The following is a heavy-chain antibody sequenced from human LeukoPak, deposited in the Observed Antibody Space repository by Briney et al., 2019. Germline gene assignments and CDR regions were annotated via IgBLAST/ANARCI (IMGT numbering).Heavy chain of an antibody. V-gene: IGHV1-24*01. J-gene: IGHJ4*02. Sequence: ASVKVSCKSSAYTFTGYYMHWVRHAPGPGLERMGGFDTADGETIYAQKFQGRVTMTEDTSTDTAYMELSSLRSEDTAVYYCATAPRPYYYDSSGYYYPLFDYWGQGTLVTVSS. CDR1: AYTFTGYY. CDR2: FDTADGET. D-gene: IGHD3-22*01. CDR3: ATAPRPYYYDSSGYYYPLFDY.